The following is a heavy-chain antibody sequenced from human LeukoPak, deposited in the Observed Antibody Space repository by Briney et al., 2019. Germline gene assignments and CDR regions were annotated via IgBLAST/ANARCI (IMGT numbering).Heavy chain of an antibody. D-gene: IGHD7-27*01. CDR2: ISYDGINK. CDR3: AEASLDTDWGVFDY. V-gene: IGHV3-30*18. CDR1: GFTFSSYG. Sequence: GGSLRLSCAASGFTFSSYGMFWVRQAPGKGXXXXXXISYDGINKYYADSVKGRFTISRDNSKNTLYLQMNSLRAEDTAVYYCAEASLDTDWGVFDYWGQGTLVTVSS. J-gene: IGHJ4*02.